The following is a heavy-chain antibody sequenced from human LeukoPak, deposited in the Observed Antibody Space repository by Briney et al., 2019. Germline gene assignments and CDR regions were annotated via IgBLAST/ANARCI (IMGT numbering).Heavy chain of an antibody. CDR3: ARGLYHFGSGSYFY. CDR2: INHSGST. Sequence: SETLSLTCAVYGGSFSGYYWSWIRQPPGKGLEWIGEINHSGSTNYNPSLKSRVTISVDTSKNQFSLKLSSVTAADTAVYYCARGLYHFGSGSYFYWGQGTLVTVSS. CDR1: GGSFSGYY. D-gene: IGHD3-10*01. V-gene: IGHV4-34*01. J-gene: IGHJ4*02.